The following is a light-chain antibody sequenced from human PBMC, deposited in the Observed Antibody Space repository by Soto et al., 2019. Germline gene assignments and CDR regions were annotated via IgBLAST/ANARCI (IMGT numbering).Light chain of an antibody. CDR1: QSISSN. CDR3: QQYNNRPRAT. Sequence: EIVMTQSPATLSVSTGERATLSCRASQSISSNLAWYQQKPGQAPRLLMFRTSSRATGFPARFSGSGSGTEFNLTISSLQSEDFGVYYCQQYNNRPRATFGRATKVEI. CDR2: RTS. J-gene: IGKJ4*01. V-gene: IGKV3-15*01.